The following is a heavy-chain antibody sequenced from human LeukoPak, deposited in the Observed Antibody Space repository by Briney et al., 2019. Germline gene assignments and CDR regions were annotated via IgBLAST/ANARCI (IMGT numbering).Heavy chain of an antibody. V-gene: IGHV3-23*01. J-gene: IGHJ4*02. CDR2: FSACGGPT. D-gene: IGHD2-15*01. CDR3: AKFFLGSYNAGSCYDDFDY. Sequence: PGGSQTLSCAVSGFIFNNYAMSWVRQAPGKALEWVSGFSACGGPTKYGDSVKGRFTLPREIPKSTLYVEKYNLRDENTPIYYCAKFFLGSYNAGSCYDDFDYWGQGTLVTVSS. CDR1: GFIFNNYA.